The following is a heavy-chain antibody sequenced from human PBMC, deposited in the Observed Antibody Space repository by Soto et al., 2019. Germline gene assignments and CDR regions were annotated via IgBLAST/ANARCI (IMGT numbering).Heavy chain of an antibody. CDR2: IYYSGST. J-gene: IGHJ6*02. Sequence: RSLTCTVSGGSISSSSYYWGWIRQPPGKGLEWIGSIYYSGSTYYNPSLKSRVTISVDTSKNQFSLKLSSVTAADTAVYYCARLNFKTVVGYEDYYGMDVWGQGTTVTVSS. CDR3: ARLNFKTVVGYEDYYGMDV. CDR1: GGSISSSSYY. V-gene: IGHV4-39*01. D-gene: IGHD3-16*01.